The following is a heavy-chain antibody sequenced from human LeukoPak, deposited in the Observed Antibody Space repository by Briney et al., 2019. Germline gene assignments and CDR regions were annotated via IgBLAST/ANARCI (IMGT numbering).Heavy chain of an antibody. Sequence: SGTLSLTCSVSGASISSNWWNWVRQPPGKGLEWIGEIHHSGSANYNPSLKSRVTISLDTSENHFSLRLSSVTAADTAVYYCVRDRGEFSYSHDYWGQGTLVTVSS. CDR2: IHHSGSA. V-gene: IGHV4-4*02. D-gene: IGHD1-26*01. CDR1: GASISSNW. J-gene: IGHJ4*02. CDR3: VRDRGEFSYSHDY.